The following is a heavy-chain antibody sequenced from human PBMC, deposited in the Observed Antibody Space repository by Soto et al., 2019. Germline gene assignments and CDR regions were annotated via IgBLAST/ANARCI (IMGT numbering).Heavy chain of an antibody. Sequence: EVQLVESGGGLVQPGGSMRLSCAASGFSFSGYELNWVRQAPGQGLEWVSYIRGSGTTRYYADAVKGRFTISRDNAKKSLYLQIHTLRADETAIYYCASRVDNYGAPMYYAYYVMDVWGHGTTVTFSS. V-gene: IGHV3-48*03. D-gene: IGHD2-8*01. CDR1: GFSFSGYE. CDR2: IRGSGTTR. J-gene: IGHJ6*02. CDR3: ASRVDNYGAPMYYAYYVMDV.